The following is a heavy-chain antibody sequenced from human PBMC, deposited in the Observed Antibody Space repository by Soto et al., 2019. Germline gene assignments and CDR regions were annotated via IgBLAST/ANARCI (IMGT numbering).Heavy chain of an antibody. V-gene: IGHV4-59*01. Sequence: TLSLTCTVPGGSISSYYWSWIRQPPGKGLEWIGYIYYSGSTNYNPSLKSRVTISVDTSKNQFSLKLSSVTAADTAVYYCASVIQTSEWGMRGEKEYYYFSYMDVWGKGTTVTVSS. J-gene: IGHJ6*03. D-gene: IGHD3-16*01. CDR3: ASVIQTSEWGMRGEKEYYYFSYMDV. CDR2: IYYSGST. CDR1: GGSISSYY.